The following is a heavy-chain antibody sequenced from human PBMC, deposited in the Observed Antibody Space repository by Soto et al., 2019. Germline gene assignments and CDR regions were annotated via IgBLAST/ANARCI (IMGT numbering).Heavy chain of an antibody. CDR3: TTGSFLGYWSSTSCYLGPIDD. CDR1: GFTFSNAW. CDR2: IKSKTDGGTT. J-gene: IGHJ4*02. Sequence: GGSLRLSCAASGFTFSNAWMSWVRQAPGKGLEWVGRIKSKTDGGTTDYAAPVKGRFTISRDDSKNTLYLQMNSLKTEDTAVYYCTTGSFLGYWSSTSCYLGPIDDWGQGTLVTVSS. D-gene: IGHD2-2*01. V-gene: IGHV3-15*01.